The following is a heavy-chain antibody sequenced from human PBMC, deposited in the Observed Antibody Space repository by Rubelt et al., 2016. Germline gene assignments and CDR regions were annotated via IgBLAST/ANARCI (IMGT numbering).Heavy chain of an antibody. D-gene: IGHD3-9*01. V-gene: IGHV4-59*12. CDR1: GGSISSYY. Sequence: LTCTVSGGSISSYYWSWIRQPPGKGLEWIGYIYYSGSTYYNPSLKSRVTISVDTSKNQFSLKLSSVTAADTAVYYCARGVGYYDILTGCSRTPYYFDYWGQGTLVTVSS. CDR3: ARGVGYYDILTGCSRTPYYFDY. CDR2: IYYSGST. J-gene: IGHJ4*02.